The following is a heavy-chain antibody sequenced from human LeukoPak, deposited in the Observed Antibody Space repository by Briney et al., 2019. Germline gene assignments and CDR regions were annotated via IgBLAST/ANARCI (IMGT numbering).Heavy chain of an antibody. D-gene: IGHD2-2*01. J-gene: IGHJ3*02. Sequence: GESLKISCKGSGYRFTSYWIGWVRQMPGKGLEWMGIIYPGDSDTRYSPSFQGQVTISADKSISTAYLQWSSLKASDTAMYYCARRPVVPAAKAAFDIWGQGTMVTVSS. CDR2: IYPGDSDT. CDR3: ARRPVVPAAKAAFDI. CDR1: GYRFTSYW. V-gene: IGHV5-51*01.